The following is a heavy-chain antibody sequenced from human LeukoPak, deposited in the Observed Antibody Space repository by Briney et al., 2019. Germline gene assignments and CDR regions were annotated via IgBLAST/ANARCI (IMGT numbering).Heavy chain of an antibody. CDR3: ARGNGAGYYFDSRTYTGGFEN. CDR1: GGSVSSHY. CDR2: IYYRGGT. V-gene: IGHV4-59*02. J-gene: IGHJ4*02. Sequence: SETLSLTCTVSGGSVSSHYWSWIRQSPGEGLEWIGYIYYRGGTNYNPSLESRVTISVDRSNNPFSLKLNSVTTADTAVYYCARGNGAGYYFDSRTYTGGFENWGQGTLVTVSS. D-gene: IGHD3-22*01.